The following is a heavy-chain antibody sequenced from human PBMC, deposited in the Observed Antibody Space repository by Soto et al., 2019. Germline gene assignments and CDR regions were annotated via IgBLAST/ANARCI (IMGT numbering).Heavy chain of an antibody. CDR2: ISYDGNDQ. J-gene: IGHJ1*01. CDR1: GSTFRNYA. D-gene: IGHD6-13*01. V-gene: IGHV3-30-3*01. CDR3: ARDLMPGAANWQEYCQY. Sequence: QVLLVESGGGVVQPGRSLRLSCAASGSTFRNYAMHWVRQAPGKGLEWVAAISYDGNDQYYADSVKGRFTISRDNSKNTLFLHMNSLRTDDTAVYYCARDLMPGAANWQEYCQYWGQGTLVTVSS.